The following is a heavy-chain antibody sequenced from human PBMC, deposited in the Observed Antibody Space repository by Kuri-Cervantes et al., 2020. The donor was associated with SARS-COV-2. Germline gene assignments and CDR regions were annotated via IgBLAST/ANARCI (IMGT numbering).Heavy chain of an antibody. CDR1: GGTFSSYA. Sequence: ASVKVSCKASGGTFSSYAISWVRQAPGQGLEWMGWINPNSGGTGYAQKFQGRVTMTRNTSISTAYMELSSLRSEDTAVYYCARVQGGWWAFDIWGQGTMVTVSS. CDR2: INPNSGGT. V-gene: IGHV1-8*02. CDR3: ARVQGGWWAFDI. D-gene: IGHD2-8*02. J-gene: IGHJ3*02.